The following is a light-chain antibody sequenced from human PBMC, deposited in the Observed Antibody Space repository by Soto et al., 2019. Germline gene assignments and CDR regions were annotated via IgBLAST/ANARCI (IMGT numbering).Light chain of an antibody. CDR1: QSVSSSF. Sequence: EIVLTQSPGTLSLSPGERATLSCRASQSVSSSFLAWYQQKPGQAPRLLIYGAYSRATGMPDTFSGSGSGKDFTLTISRLEPEDVALYYCQQYGSSPLTFGGGTKVEIK. V-gene: IGKV3-20*01. CDR2: GAY. CDR3: QQYGSSPLT. J-gene: IGKJ4*01.